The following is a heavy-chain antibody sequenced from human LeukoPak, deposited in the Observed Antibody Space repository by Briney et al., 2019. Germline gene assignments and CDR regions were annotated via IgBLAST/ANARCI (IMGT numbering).Heavy chain of an antibody. J-gene: IGHJ4*02. Sequence: KPGGSLRLSCAASGFPFSDHYMIWIRQAPGKGLEWVSYIDYDGTGMSYADSVKGRFTISRDNAKNSLYLQMNSLRAEDTAVYYCARDGITMVRGVIIYPSFDYWGQGTLVTVSS. CDR2: IDYDGTGM. V-gene: IGHV3-11*04. CDR1: GFPFSDHY. CDR3: ARDGITMVRGVIIYPSFDY. D-gene: IGHD3-10*01.